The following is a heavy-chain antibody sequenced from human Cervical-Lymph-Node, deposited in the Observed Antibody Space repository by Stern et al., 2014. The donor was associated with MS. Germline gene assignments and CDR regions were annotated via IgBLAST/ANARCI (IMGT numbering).Heavy chain of an antibody. Sequence: EVHLVESGGGLIQPGRSLSLSCAASGFTFDDHAMHWVRQAPGKGLEWISGINWNSGDIDYADSVKGRFTISRDNAKNSLYLQMSSLRPEDTALYFCVRDRGASGTYWYFDLWGRGTLVTVSS. J-gene: IGHJ2*01. V-gene: IGHV3-9*01. D-gene: IGHD3-16*01. CDR2: INWNSGDI. CDR3: VRDRGASGTYWYFDL. CDR1: GFTFDDHA.